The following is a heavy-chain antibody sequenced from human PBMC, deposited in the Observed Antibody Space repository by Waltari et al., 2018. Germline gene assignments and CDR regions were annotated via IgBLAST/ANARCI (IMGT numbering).Heavy chain of an antibody. Sequence: QVQLQESGPGLVKPSETLSLTCTVSGGSISSYYWSWIRQPPGKGLEWIGYSYYSGSTNYNPSLKSRLTISVDTSKNQFSLKLSSVTAADTAVYYCARGGSYSRYWGQGTLVTVSS. CDR3: ARGGSYSRY. CDR1: GGSISSYY. V-gene: IGHV4-59*01. CDR2: SYYSGST. D-gene: IGHD1-26*01. J-gene: IGHJ4*02.